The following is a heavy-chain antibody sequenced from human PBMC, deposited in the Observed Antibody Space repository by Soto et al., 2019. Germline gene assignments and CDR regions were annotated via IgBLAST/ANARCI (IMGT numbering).Heavy chain of an antibody. CDR1: GFTFSSYS. CDR3: ARGEQLGLMGAFYI. J-gene: IGHJ3*02. Sequence: EVQLVESGGGLVKPGGSLRLSCAASGFTFSSYSMNWVRQAPGKGLEWVSSISSSSSYIYYADSVKGRFTISRDNAKNSLYLQMNSLRAEDTAVYYCARGEQLGLMGAFYIWGQGTMVTVSS. D-gene: IGHD6-13*01. CDR2: ISSSSSYI. V-gene: IGHV3-21*01.